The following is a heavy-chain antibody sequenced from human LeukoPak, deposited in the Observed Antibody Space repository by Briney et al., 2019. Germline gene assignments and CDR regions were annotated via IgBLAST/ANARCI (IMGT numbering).Heavy chain of an antibody. Sequence: SETLSLTCTVSGGSISSYYWSWIRQPPGKGLEWIGEINHSGSTNYNPSLKSRVTISVDTSKNQFSLKLSSVTAADTAVYYCARLRGLWFGELLFDYWGQGTLVTVSS. CDR2: INHSGST. CDR1: GGSISSYY. V-gene: IGHV4-34*01. J-gene: IGHJ4*02. CDR3: ARLRGLWFGELLFDY. D-gene: IGHD3-10*01.